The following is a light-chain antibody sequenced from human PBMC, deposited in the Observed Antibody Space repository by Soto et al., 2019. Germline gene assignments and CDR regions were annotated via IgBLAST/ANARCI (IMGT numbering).Light chain of an antibody. V-gene: IGKV3-20*01. CDR1: QSVSSSY. J-gene: IGKJ2*02. CDR2: GAS. CDR3: QQYRT. Sequence: EIVLTQSPGTLSLSPGERATLSCRASQSVSSSYLAWYQQKPGQAPRLLIYGASSRATGIPDRFSGSGSGTDFTLTISRLELEDFAVYYCQQYRTFGQGTKLEIK.